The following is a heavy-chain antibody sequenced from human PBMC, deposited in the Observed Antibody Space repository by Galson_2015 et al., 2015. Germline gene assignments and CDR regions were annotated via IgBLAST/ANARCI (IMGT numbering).Heavy chain of an antibody. CDR1: GDSVSSNSVI. V-gene: IGHV6-1*01. J-gene: IGHJ4*02. Sequence: CAISGDSVSSNSVIWHWIRQSPSRGLEWLGRTYYRSKWYIDYAASVNSRITINPDTSKNQFSLQLNSVTPEDTAVYCCVKAPAGTYGISQYWGQGTLVTVSS. D-gene: IGHD1-26*01. CDR3: VKAPAGTYGISQY. CDR2: TYYRSKWYI.